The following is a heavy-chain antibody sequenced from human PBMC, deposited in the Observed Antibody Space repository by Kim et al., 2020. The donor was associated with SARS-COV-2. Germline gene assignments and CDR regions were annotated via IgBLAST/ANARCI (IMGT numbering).Heavy chain of an antibody. Sequence: GGSLRLSCAASGFTFSDYSMHWVRQAPGKGLVWVSNIHNDGGVTNYADSVKGRFTTSRDNAKNTVYLQMNSLRAEDTAVYYCTTLTVVTGRPNYWGQGTLVTVSS. J-gene: IGHJ4*02. D-gene: IGHD3-22*01. CDR2: IHNDGGVT. V-gene: IGHV3-74*01. CDR3: TTLTVVTGRPNY. CDR1: GFTFSDYS.